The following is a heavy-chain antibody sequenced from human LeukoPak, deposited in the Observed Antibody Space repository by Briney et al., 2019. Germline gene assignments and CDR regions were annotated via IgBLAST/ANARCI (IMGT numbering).Heavy chain of an antibody. J-gene: IGHJ3*02. V-gene: IGHV3-9*01. CDR1: GFTFDDSA. CDR2: ISWNSGSI. D-gene: IGHD2-15*01. CDR3: ARLGGSDAFDI. Sequence: GGSLRLSCAASGFTFDDSAVHWVRQAPGKGLEWVSTISWNSGSIGYADSVKGRFTISRDNAKNSLYLQMNSLRAEDTAVYYCARLGGSDAFDIWGQGTMVTVSS.